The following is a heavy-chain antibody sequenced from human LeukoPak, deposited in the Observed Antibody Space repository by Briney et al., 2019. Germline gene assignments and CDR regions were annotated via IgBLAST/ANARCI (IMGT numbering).Heavy chain of an antibody. J-gene: IGHJ4*02. D-gene: IGHD3-22*01. CDR2: ISAYNGNT. V-gene: IGHV1-18*01. CDR1: GYTFTSYG. CDR3: ARGYFSDSSGSDVGY. Sequence: ASVKVSCKASGYTFTSYGISWVRQAPGQGLEWMGWISAYNGNTNYAQKLQGRVTMTTDTSTSTAYMELRSLRSDDTAVYYCARGYFSDSSGSDVGYWGQGSLVTVSS.